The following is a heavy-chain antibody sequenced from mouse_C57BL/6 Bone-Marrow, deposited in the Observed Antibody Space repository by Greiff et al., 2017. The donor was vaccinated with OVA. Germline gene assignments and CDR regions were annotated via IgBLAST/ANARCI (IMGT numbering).Heavy chain of an antibody. J-gene: IGHJ3*01. Sequence: QVQLQQPGTELVKPGASVKLSCKASGYTFTSYWMHWVKQRPGQGLEWIGMIHPNSGSTNYNEKFKSKATLTVDKSSSTAYMQLSSLTSEDSAVYYCARRARYPFAYGGQGTLVTVSA. D-gene: IGHD1-1*01. V-gene: IGHV1-64*01. CDR2: IHPNSGST. CDR3: ARRARYPFAY. CDR1: GYTFTSYW.